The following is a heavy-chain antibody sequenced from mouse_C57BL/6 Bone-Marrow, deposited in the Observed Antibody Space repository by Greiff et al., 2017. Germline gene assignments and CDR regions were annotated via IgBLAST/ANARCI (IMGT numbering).Heavy chain of an antibody. J-gene: IGHJ1*03. D-gene: IGHD2-5*01. Sequence: VQLQQPGAELVKPGASVKMSCKASGYTFTRYWITWVKQRPGQGLEWIGDIYPGSGSTNYNEKFKSKSTLTVESSSSTAYMQLSSLTSEDAAVYYCARPYYSNYWYFDVWGTGTTVTVSS. V-gene: IGHV1-55*01. CDR2: IYPGSGST. CDR1: GYTFTRYW. CDR3: ARPYYSNYWYFDV.